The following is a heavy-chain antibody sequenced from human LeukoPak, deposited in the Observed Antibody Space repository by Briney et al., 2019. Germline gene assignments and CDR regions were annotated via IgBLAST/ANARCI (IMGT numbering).Heavy chain of an antibody. CDR2: INHSGST. CDR1: GGSFSGYY. V-gene: IGHV4-34*01. J-gene: IGHJ6*03. D-gene: IGHD2-2*01. CDR3: ARGHIVVVPAQYYYYMDA. Sequence: SETLSLTCAVYGGSFSGYYWSWIRQPPGKGLEWIGEINHSGSTNYNPSLKSRVTISVDTSKNQFSLKLSSVTAADTAVYCCARGHIVVVPAQYYYYMDAWGKGTTVTVSS.